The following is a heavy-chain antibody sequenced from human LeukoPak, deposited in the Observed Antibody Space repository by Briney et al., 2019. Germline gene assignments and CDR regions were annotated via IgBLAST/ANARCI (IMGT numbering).Heavy chain of an antibody. CDR1: GGTFSSYA. D-gene: IGHD4-11*01. CDR2: IIPILGIA. V-gene: IGHV1-69*04. CDR3: ARIVARNDYIAKGY. Sequence: ASVKVSCKASGGTFSSYAISWVRQAPGQGLEWMGRIIPILGIANYAQKFQGRVTITADKSTSTAYMELSSLRSDDTAVYYCARIVARNDYIAKGYWGQGTLVTVSS. J-gene: IGHJ4*02.